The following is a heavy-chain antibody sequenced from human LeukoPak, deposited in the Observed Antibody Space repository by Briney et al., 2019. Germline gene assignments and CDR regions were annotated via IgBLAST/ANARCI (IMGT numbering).Heavy chain of an antibody. J-gene: IGHJ1*01. CDR3: ARGHSPVTTKVSYFQH. CDR2: INHSGST. V-gene: IGHV4-34*01. CDR1: GGSFSGYY. D-gene: IGHD4-17*01. Sequence: SETLSLTCAVYGGSFSGYYWSWIRQPPGKGLEWIGEINHSGSTNYNPSLKSRVTILVDTSKNQFSLKLSSVTAADTTVYYCARGHSPVTTKVSYFQHWGQGTLVTVSS.